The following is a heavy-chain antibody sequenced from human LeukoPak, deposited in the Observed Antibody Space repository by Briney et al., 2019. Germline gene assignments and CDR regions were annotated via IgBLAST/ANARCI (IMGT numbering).Heavy chain of an antibody. D-gene: IGHD3-3*01. CDR1: GGTFSSYA. V-gene: IGHV1-69*04. J-gene: IGHJ4*02. CDR3: ARNPHYDFWSGYYLDY. CDR2: IIPILGIA. Sequence: ASVKVSYKASGGTFSSYAISWVRQAPGQGLEWMGRIIPILGIANYAQKFQGRVTITADKSTSTAYMELSSLRSEDTAVYYCARNPHYDFWSGYYLDYWGQGTLVTVSS.